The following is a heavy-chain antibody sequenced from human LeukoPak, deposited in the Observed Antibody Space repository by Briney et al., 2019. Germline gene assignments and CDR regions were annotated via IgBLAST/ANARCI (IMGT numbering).Heavy chain of an antibody. Sequence: SETLSLTCTVSGGSISSSSYYWGWIRQPPGKGLEWIGEINHSGSTNYNPSLKSRVTISVDTSKNQFSLKLSSVTAADTAVYYCARVYPYYYYYMDVWGKGTTVTVSS. CDR3: ARVYPYYYYYMDV. CDR2: INHSGST. J-gene: IGHJ6*03. CDR1: GGSISSSSYY. V-gene: IGHV4-39*07.